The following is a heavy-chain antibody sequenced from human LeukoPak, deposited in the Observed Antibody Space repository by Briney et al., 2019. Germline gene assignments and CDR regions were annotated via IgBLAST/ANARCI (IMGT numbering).Heavy chain of an antibody. J-gene: IGHJ4*02. CDR1: GFTFNNYA. CDR3: TFDY. V-gene: IGHV3-23*01. CDR2: ISASGIST. Sequence: QTGGSLRLSCAASGFTFNNYAMSWVRQAPGKGLEWVSTISASGISTYYSDSVKGRFTISRDNSKNTLYPQMNSLRAEDTAVYYCTFDYWGQGTLVTVSS.